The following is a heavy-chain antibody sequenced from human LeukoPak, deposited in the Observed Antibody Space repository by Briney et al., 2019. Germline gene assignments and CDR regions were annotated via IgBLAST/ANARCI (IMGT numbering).Heavy chain of an antibody. CDR2: INPNSGGT. Sequence: ASVKVSCKASGYTFTGYYMHLVRQAPGQGLEWMGRINPNSGGTNYAQKFQGRVTITRDTSISTAYMELSRLRPDDTAVYYCARAQGSGWGYNWFDPWGQGTLVTVSS. CDR1: GYTFTGYY. V-gene: IGHV1-2*06. J-gene: IGHJ5*02. D-gene: IGHD6-19*01. CDR3: ARAQGSGWGYNWFDP.